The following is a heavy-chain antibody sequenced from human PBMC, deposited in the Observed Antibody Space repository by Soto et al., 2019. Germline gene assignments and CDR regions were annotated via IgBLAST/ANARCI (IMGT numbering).Heavy chain of an antibody. Sequence: PGGSLRLSCAASGFTFSSYAMSWVRQAPGKGLEWVSAISGSGGSTYYADSVKGRFTISRDNSKNTLYLQMNSLRAEDTAVYYCAKDWECAILTGPDYCGPGILGSGS. J-gene: IGHJ4*02. CDR2: ISGSGGST. CDR1: GFTFSSYA. D-gene: IGHD3-9*01. V-gene: IGHV3-23*01. CDR3: AKDWECAILTGPDY.